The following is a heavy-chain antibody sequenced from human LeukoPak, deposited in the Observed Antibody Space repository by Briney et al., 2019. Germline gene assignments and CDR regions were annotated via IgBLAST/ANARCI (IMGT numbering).Heavy chain of an antibody. V-gene: IGHV3-23*01. J-gene: IGHJ4*02. CDR2: ISGSGGSA. CDR3: AKDGSRVIVATFDY. D-gene: IGHD2-21*01. CDR1: GFTFSSYA. Sequence: GGSLRLSCAASGFTFSSYAMSWVRQAPGKGLEWVSAISGSGGSAYYADPVKGRFTISRDNSKNTLYLQMNSLRAEDTAVYYCAKDGSRVIVATFDYWGQGTLVTVSS.